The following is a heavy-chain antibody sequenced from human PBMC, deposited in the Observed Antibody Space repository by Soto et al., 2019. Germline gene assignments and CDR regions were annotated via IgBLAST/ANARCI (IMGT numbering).Heavy chain of an antibody. Sequence: GSLRLSCAASGFTFSSYGMHWVRQAPGKGLEWVAVISYDGSNKYYADSVKGRFTISRDNSKNTLYLQMNSLRAEDTAVYYCAKSLTHYGDPDRSYYYYGMDVWGQGTTVTVSS. V-gene: IGHV3-30*18. CDR1: GFTFSSYG. CDR2: ISYDGSNK. D-gene: IGHD4-17*01. J-gene: IGHJ6*02. CDR3: AKSLTHYGDPDRSYYYYGMDV.